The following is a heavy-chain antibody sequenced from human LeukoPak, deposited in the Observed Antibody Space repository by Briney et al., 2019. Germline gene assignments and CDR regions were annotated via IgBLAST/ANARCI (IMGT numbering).Heavy chain of an antibody. Sequence: GGSLRLSCAASGFNFRDAAMTWVRQAPGKGLEWVSLIGSVGFSTHYGDSVKGRFTISRDNSKNTVSLQMNSLRAEDTAVYYCARVGYSYGSSDYWGQGTLVTVPS. D-gene: IGHD5-18*01. CDR1: GFNFRDAA. CDR3: ARVGYSYGSSDY. V-gene: IGHV3-23*01. J-gene: IGHJ4*02. CDR2: IGSVGFST.